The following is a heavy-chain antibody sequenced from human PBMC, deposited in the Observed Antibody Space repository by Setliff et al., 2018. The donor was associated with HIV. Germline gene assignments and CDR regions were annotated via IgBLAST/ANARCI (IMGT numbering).Heavy chain of an antibody. CDR3: AREGKTALVTKYFDY. D-gene: IGHD5-18*01. CDR2: IDYSGSA. CDR1: SGSISSGTYY. V-gene: IGHV4-31*03. Sequence: TLSLTCTVSSGSISSGTYYWSWIRQYPGKGLEWIGYIDYSGSAFYNPSLKSRITISRDTSKNQFSLKMNSVTAADTAVYYCAREGKTALVTKYFDYWGQGKLVTVSS. J-gene: IGHJ4*01.